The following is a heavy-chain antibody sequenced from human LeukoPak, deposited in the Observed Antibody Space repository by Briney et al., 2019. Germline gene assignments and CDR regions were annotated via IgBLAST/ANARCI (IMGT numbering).Heavy chain of an antibody. Sequence: GGSLRLSCAASGFTFSSYAMHWVRQAPGKGLEWVAVISYDGSNKYYADSVKGRFTISRDNSKNTLYLQMNSLRAEDTAVYYCARGKKTFWSGYYNYYYGMDVWGQGTTVTVSS. CDR3: ARGKKTFWSGYYNYYYGMDV. V-gene: IGHV3-30-3*01. D-gene: IGHD3-3*01. J-gene: IGHJ6*02. CDR2: ISYDGSNK. CDR1: GFTFSSYA.